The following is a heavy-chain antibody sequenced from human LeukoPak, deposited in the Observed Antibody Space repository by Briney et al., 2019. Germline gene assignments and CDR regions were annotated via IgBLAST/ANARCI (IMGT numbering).Heavy chain of an antibody. V-gene: IGHV3-21*01. CDR3: ASQLGYHRNYVY. CDR1: GFAFSSYS. D-gene: IGHD1-7*01. CDR2: ISSSSSYI. J-gene: IGHJ4*02. Sequence: KTGGSLRLSCAASGFAFSSYSMNWVRQAPGKGLEWVSSISSSSSYIYYADSVKGRFTISRDNAKNSLYLQMNSLRAEDTAVYYCASQLGYHRNYVYWGQGTLVTVSS.